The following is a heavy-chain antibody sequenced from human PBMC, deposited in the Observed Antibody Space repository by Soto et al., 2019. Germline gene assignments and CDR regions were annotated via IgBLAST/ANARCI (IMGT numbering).Heavy chain of an antibody. CDR2: INPNSGGT. CDR3: ARDYSSSWYHYYYYGMDV. D-gene: IGHD6-13*01. Sequence: RASVKVSCKASGYTFTGYYMHWVRQAPGQGLEWMGWINPNSGGTNYAQKFQGRVTMTRDTSISTAYMELSRLRSDDTAVYYCARDYSSSWYHYYYYGMDVWGQGTTVTVSS. J-gene: IGHJ6*02. CDR1: GYTFTGYY. V-gene: IGHV1-2*02.